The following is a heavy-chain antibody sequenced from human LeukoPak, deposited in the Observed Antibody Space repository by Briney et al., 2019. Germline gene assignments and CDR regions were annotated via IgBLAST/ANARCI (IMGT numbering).Heavy chain of an antibody. CDR3: AKGIFQGTLGYCSGGSCYSTYYYGMDV. CDR1: GFTFDDYA. CDR2: ISWNSGSI. V-gene: IGHV3-9*01. J-gene: IGHJ6*02. Sequence: GGSLRLSCAASGFTFDDYAMHWVRQAPGKGLEWVSGISWNSGSIGYADSVKGRFTISRDNAKNSLYLQMNSLRAEDTALYYCAKGIFQGTLGYCSGGSCYSTYYYGMDVWGQGTTVTVSS. D-gene: IGHD2-15*01.